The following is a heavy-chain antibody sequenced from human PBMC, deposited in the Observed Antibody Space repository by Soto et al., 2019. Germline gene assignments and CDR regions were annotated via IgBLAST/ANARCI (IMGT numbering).Heavy chain of an antibody. V-gene: IGHV4-61*08. J-gene: IGHJ4*02. CDR3: ARGPVVVVAARYFDY. D-gene: IGHD2-15*01. CDR1: GGSISSGGYY. CDR2: IYYSGST. Sequence: SETLSLTCTVSGGSISSGGYYWSWIRQPPGKGLEWIGYIYYSGSTNYNPSLKSRVTISVDTSKNQFSLKLSSVTAADTAVYYCARGPVVVVAARYFDYWGQGTLVTVSS.